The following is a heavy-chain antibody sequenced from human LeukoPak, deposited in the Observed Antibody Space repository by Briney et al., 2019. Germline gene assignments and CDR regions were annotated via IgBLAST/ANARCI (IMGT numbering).Heavy chain of an antibody. CDR1: GGSFSSSSYY. Sequence: PWETLSLTCTVSGGSFSSSSYYWGWIPQAPGKGLEGVVSIDYSGSNYDNPSLKSRVIISVDTSKNQFTLKLSPVTATDTAVYYCARARFYVWGSYRPTFDYWGQGTLVTVSS. V-gene: IGHV4-39*06. J-gene: IGHJ4*02. CDR2: IDYSGSN. D-gene: IGHD3-16*02. CDR3: ARARFYVWGSYRPTFDY.